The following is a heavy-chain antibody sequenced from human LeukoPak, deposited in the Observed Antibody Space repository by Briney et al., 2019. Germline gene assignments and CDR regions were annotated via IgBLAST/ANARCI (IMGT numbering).Heavy chain of an antibody. CDR2: IRSKANNYAT. J-gene: IGHJ3*02. CDR1: GFTFSGSA. V-gene: IGHV3-73*01. D-gene: IGHD2-21*02. CDR3: TRQRILAYCGGDCPGDAFDI. Sequence: GGYLRLSCAASGFTFSGSAMHWVRQASGKGLEWVGRIRSKANNYATAYAASVKGRFTISRDDSKNTAYLQMNSLKTEDTAVYYCTRQRILAYCGGDCPGDAFDIWGQGTMVTVSS.